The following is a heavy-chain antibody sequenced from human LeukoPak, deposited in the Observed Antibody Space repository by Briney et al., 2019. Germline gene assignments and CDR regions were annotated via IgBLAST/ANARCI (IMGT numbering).Heavy chain of an antibody. Sequence: GGSLRLSCAASGFTFDDYAMHWVRQAPGKGLEWVSLISGDGGSTYYADSVKGRFTIPRDNSKNSLYLQMNSLRTEDTALYYCAKGYSSSWYHLYYYYYGMDVWGQGTTVTVSS. V-gene: IGHV3-43*02. CDR3: AKGYSSSWYHLYYYYYGMDV. J-gene: IGHJ6*02. D-gene: IGHD6-13*01. CDR1: GFTFDDYA. CDR2: ISGDGGST.